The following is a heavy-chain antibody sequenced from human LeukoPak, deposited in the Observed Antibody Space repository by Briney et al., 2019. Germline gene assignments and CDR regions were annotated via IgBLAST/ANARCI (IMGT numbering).Heavy chain of an antibody. Sequence: PGRSLSLSCAASGFTFTSYSMSWVRHAPGKGLEWVSGISNAGAITYYADSVKGRFTISRSQSTNTLYLQMDSLRAEDTSLYYCARGGTTWHGFDSWGQGTLVTVSS. V-gene: IGHV3-23*01. CDR1: GFTFTSYS. CDR3: ARGGTTWHGFDS. D-gene: IGHD1-14*01. J-gene: IGHJ4*02. CDR2: ISNAGAIT.